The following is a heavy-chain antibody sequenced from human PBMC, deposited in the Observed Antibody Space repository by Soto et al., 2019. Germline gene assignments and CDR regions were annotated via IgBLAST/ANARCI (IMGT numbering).Heavy chain of an antibody. CDR3: ARGQWDVVVPAAIGDNYYGMDV. Sequence: SETLSLTCAVYGGSFSGYYWSWIRQPPGKGLEWIGEINHSGSTNYNPSLKSRVTISVDTSKNQFSLKLSSVTAADTAVYYCARGQWDVVVPAAIGDNYYGMDVWG. CDR2: INHSGST. V-gene: IGHV4-34*01. J-gene: IGHJ6*01. D-gene: IGHD2-2*02. CDR1: GGSFSGYY.